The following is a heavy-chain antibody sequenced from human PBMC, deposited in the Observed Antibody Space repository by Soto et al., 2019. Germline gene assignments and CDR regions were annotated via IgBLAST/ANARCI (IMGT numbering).Heavy chain of an antibody. CDR1: GGSISSSSYY. CDR3: ARHIGWFGELLPPEYYYYYYGMDV. V-gene: IGHV4-39*01. Sequence: SETLSLTCTVSGGSISSSSYYWGWIRQPPGKGLEWIGSIYYSGSTYYNPSLKSRVTISVDTSKNQFSLKLSSVTAADTAVYYCARHIGWFGELLPPEYYYYYYGMDVWGQGTTVTVSS. CDR2: IYYSGST. D-gene: IGHD3-10*01. J-gene: IGHJ6*02.